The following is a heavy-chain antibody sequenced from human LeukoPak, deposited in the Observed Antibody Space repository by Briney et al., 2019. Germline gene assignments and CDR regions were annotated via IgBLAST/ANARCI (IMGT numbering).Heavy chain of an antibody. CDR2: IRSKASSYAT. D-gene: IGHD5-18*01. Sequence: GGSLRLSCAASGVTFSGSAMHWVRQASGKGLEWAGRIRSKASSYATAYAASVKGRFTISRDDSKNTAYLQMNSLKTEDTAVYYCTRHTAMAGYWGQGTLVTVSS. CDR3: TRHTAMAGY. V-gene: IGHV3-73*01. CDR1: GVTFSGSA. J-gene: IGHJ4*02.